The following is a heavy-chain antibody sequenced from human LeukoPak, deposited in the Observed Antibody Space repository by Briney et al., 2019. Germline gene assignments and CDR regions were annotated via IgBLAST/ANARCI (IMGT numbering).Heavy chain of an antibody. CDR3: ARGRYSSSSPHFDY. CDR1: GYTFTSYG. CDR2: INPNSGGT. V-gene: IGHV1-2*04. D-gene: IGHD6-6*01. J-gene: IGHJ4*02. Sequence: ASVKVSCKASGYTFTSYGISWVRQAPGQGLEWMGWINPNSGGTNYAQKFQGWVTMTRDTSISTAYMELSRLRSDDTAVYYCARGRYSSSSPHFDYWGQGTLVTVSS.